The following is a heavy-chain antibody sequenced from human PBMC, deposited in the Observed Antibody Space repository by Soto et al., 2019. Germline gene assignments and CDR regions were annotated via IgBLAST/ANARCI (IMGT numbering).Heavy chain of an antibody. Sequence: QVLLVQSGAEVKKPRASAKVSCKASGYTFTTYGITWVRQAPGQGLEWMGWVSPYNGDTTYVQNFQGRVTMTTDTSTRTADMELRSLRSDDTAVYYCAREGGHMGVWGQGNTVTVSS. CDR2: VSPYNGDT. CDR1: GYTFTTYG. V-gene: IGHV1-18*04. J-gene: IGHJ6*02. D-gene: IGHD2-15*01. CDR3: AREGGHMGV.